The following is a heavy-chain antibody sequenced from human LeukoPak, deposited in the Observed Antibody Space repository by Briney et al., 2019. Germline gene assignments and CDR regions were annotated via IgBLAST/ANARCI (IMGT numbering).Heavy chain of an antibody. CDR3: ARWPRTDRYSSGWYGGGWLDY. Sequence: GESLKISCKGSGYSFTSYWIGWVRQMPGKGLEWMGIIYPGDSDTRYSPSFQGQVTISADKSLSTAYLQWSSLKASDIAMYYCARWPRTDRYSSGWYGGGWLDYWGQGTLVTVSS. CDR2: IYPGDSDT. CDR1: GYSFTSYW. J-gene: IGHJ4*02. D-gene: IGHD6-19*01. V-gene: IGHV5-51*01.